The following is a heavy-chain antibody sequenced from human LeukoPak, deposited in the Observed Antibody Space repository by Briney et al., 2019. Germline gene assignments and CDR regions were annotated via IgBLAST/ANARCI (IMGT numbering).Heavy chain of an antibody. CDR2: IWYDGSNK. D-gene: IGHD3-10*01. Sequence: PGGSLRLXCAASGFTYSSYGMHWVRRAPGKGLESVAVIWYDGSNKYYADSVKGRFTISRDNSKNTLYLQMNSLRAEDTAVYYCAKDLARGYMDVWGKGTTVTVSS. V-gene: IGHV3-33*06. CDR1: GFTYSSYG. J-gene: IGHJ6*03. CDR3: AKDLARGYMDV.